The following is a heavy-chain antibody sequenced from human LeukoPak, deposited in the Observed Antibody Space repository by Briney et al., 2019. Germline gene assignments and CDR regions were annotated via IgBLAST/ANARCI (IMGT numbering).Heavy chain of an antibody. CDR2: IWYGGSNR. V-gene: IGHV3-30*18. J-gene: IGHJ3*02. D-gene: IGHD3-10*01. Sequence: RSLRLSCAASGFTFSSYGMHWVRQAPGKGLEWVAVIWYGGSNRYYADSVKGRFTISRDNSKNTLYLQMNSLRAEDTAVYYCAKVGHYYGSGSYYTDDAFDIWGQGTMVTVSS. CDR1: GFTFSSYG. CDR3: AKVGHYYGSGSYYTDDAFDI.